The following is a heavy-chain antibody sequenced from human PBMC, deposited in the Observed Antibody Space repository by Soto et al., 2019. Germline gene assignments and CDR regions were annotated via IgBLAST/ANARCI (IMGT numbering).Heavy chain of an antibody. J-gene: IGHJ3*01. Sequence: QVQLQEWGAGLLKPSETLSLTCGVYDGSFNGYYWSWIRQPPGKGLEWIGDINDRGSTNYNPSLKSRVTISLDTSKNQFSLKLTSVTAADTAVYYCARDITLATGDALDVWGQGTTVTVSS. D-gene: IGHD3-10*01. CDR1: DGSFNGYY. CDR3: ARDITLATGDALDV. CDR2: INDRGST. V-gene: IGHV4-34*01.